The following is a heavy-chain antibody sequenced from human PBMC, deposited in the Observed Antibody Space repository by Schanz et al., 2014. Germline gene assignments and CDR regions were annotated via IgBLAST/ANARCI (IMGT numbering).Heavy chain of an antibody. CDR1: GFSFSTYG. CDR2: ITYDGSNT. J-gene: IGHJ4*02. D-gene: IGHD2-2*01. V-gene: IGHV3-30*02. CDR3: IRGDIMVVPVAHF. Sequence: QVRLMESGGGVVRPGGSLRLSCAASGFSFSTYGMHWVRQAPGKGLECVAIITYDGSNTYHADSVKGRFTISRDNSKNTLYLQMNSLRAEDTAVYYCIRGDIMVVPVAHFWGQGILVTVSS.